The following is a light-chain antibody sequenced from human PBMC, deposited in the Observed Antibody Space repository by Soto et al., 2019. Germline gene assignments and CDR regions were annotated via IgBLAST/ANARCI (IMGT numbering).Light chain of an antibody. CDR3: QQYGSSPVT. V-gene: IGKV3-20*01. CDR2: GAF. Sequence: IVMTQSPATLSVSPGERATLPCRASQSVSSDLAWYQQKPGQAPRLFIYGAFSRATGIPDRFSGSGSGTDFTLTISRLEPEDFAVYYCQQYGSSPVTFGQGTKVDIK. J-gene: IGKJ1*01. CDR1: QSVSSD.